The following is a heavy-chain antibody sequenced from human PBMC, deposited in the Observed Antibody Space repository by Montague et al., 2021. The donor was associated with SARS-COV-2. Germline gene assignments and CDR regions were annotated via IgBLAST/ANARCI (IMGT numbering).Heavy chain of an antibody. J-gene: IGHJ4*02. V-gene: IGHV3-74*01. D-gene: IGHD3-10*01. CDR3: VRPLWFGDSDYYFES. CDR1: GFTFRSYW. Sequence: SRSLSFSASGFTFRSYWMHWVRQVPGRGLVWVSRIRPDGTSTHYAASVKGRFVISRDNAKNTLSLEMTNLRVDDTAIYYCVRPLWFGDSDYYFESWGQGTLVSGSS. CDR2: IRPDGTST.